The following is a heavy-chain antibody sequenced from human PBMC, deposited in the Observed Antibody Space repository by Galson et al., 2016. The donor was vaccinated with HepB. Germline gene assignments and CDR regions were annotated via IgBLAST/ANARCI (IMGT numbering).Heavy chain of an antibody. Sequence: QSGAEVKKPGESLKISCKDSGNSFATNWIGWVRQMPGKGLEWMGIIYPGDSDARYSPSFQGQVTISADKSISTAYLQWSSLRASDTAMYFCARPRGCDNYFDYWGQGTLVTVSS. CDR1: GNSFATNW. J-gene: IGHJ4*02. CDR3: ARPRGCDNYFDY. V-gene: IGHV5-51*01. CDR2: IYPGDSDA. D-gene: IGHD6-25*01.